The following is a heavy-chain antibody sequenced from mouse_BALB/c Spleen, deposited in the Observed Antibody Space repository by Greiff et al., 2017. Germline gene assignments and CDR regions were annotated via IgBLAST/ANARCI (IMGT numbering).Heavy chain of an antibody. CDR1: GFTFSSYG. CDR2: ISSGGSYT. Sequence: EVQGVESGGDLVKPGGSLKLSCAASGFTFSSYGMSWVRQTPDKRLEWVATISSGGSYTYYPDSVKGRFTISRDNAKNTLYLQMSSLKSEDTAMYYCARHEGGYPFAYWGQGTLVTVSA. CDR3: ARHEGGYPFAY. D-gene: IGHD2-2*01. J-gene: IGHJ3*01. V-gene: IGHV5-6*01.